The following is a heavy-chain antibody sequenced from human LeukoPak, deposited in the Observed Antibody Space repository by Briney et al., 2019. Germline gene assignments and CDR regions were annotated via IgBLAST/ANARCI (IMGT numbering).Heavy chain of an antibody. CDR3: ARDALAYCGGDCYQAGTLDY. J-gene: IGHJ4*02. V-gene: IGHV4-30-4*08. CDR1: GGSISSGDYY. CDR2: IYYSGST. D-gene: IGHD2-21*01. Sequence: KPSQTLSLTCTVPGGSISSGDYYWSWIRQPPGKGLEWIGYIYYSGSTYYNPSLKSRVTISVDTSKNQFSLKLSSVTAADTAVYYCARDALAYCGGDCYQAGTLDYWGQGTLVTVSS.